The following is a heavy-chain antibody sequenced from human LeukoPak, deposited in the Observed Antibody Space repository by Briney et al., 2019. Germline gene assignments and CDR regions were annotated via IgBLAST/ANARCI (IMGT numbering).Heavy chain of an antibody. CDR3: VKCTLAAAGTQGYYYYGMDV. D-gene: IGHD6-13*01. CDR1: GFTFSSYG. J-gene: IGHJ6*02. Sequence: GGSLRLSCAASGFTFSSYGMHWVRQAPGKGLEWVAVISYDGSNKYYADSVKGRFTISRDNSKNTLYLQMNSLRAEDTAVYYCVKCTLAAAGTQGYYYYGMDVWGQGTTVTVSS. V-gene: IGHV3-30*18. CDR2: ISYDGSNK.